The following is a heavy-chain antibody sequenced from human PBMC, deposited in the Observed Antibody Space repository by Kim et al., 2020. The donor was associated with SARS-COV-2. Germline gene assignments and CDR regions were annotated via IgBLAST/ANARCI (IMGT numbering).Heavy chain of an antibody. V-gene: IGHV4-61*05. Sequence: SLKRRVTISVDKSKNQFSLKLSSVTAAYTAVYYCARVLPEMATIGYYFDYWGQGTLVTVSS. CDR3: ARVLPEMATIGYYFDY. J-gene: IGHJ4*02. D-gene: IGHD5-12*01.